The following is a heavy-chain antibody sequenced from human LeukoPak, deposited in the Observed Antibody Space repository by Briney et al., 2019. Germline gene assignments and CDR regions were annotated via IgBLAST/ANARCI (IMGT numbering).Heavy chain of an antibody. D-gene: IGHD5-18*01. CDR3: ARGNTAMAQFDY. J-gene: IGHJ4*02. CDR2: ISYDGSNK. Sequence: GGSLRLSCAASGFTFSSYGMHWVRQAPGKGLEWVAVISYDGSNKYYADSVKGRFTISRDNSKNTLYLQMGSLRAEDMAVYYCARGNTAMAQFDYWGQRTLVTVSS. V-gene: IGHV3-30*03. CDR1: GFTFSSYG.